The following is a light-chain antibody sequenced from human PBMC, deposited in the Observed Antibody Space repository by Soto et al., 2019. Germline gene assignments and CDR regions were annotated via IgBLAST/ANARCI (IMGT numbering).Light chain of an antibody. CDR3: QKYNSGGPLT. CDR1: QSVSSN. Sequence: EIVMTQSPATLSVSPGERATLSCRASQSVSSNLAWYQQKPGQSPRLLIYSASTRATGVPDRFSGSGSGTDFTLTISSLQPDDVATYYCQKYNSGGPLTFGGGTKVDIK. V-gene: IGKV3-15*01. J-gene: IGKJ4*01. CDR2: SAS.